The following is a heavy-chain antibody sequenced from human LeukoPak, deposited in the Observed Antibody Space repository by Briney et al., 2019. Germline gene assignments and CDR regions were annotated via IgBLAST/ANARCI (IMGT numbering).Heavy chain of an antibody. CDR2: ISWNSGSI. CDR3: AKDILYCTNGVCYTIWLQH. V-gene: IGHV3-9*01. D-gene: IGHD2-8*01. J-gene: IGHJ1*01. CDR1: GFTFDDYA. Sequence: PGRSLRLSCAASGFTFDDYAMHWVRQAPGKGLEWVSGISWNSGSIGYADSVKDRFTISRDNAKNSLYLQMNSLRAEDTALYYCAKDILYCTNGVCYTIWLQHWGQGTLVTVSS.